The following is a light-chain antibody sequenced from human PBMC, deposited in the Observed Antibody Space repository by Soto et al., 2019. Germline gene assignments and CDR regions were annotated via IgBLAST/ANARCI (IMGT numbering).Light chain of an antibody. V-gene: IGKV1-17*01. CDR2: AAS. Sequence: DIQMTQSPSSLSASVGDSVTITCRASQGIRTDVGWYQQKPGTAPKRLIYAASSLEGGVPSRFGGSGSGREFTLTISSLQPEDFATYYCLQHNSFPYTFGQGTKLDIK. CDR3: LQHNSFPYT. CDR1: QGIRTD. J-gene: IGKJ2*01.